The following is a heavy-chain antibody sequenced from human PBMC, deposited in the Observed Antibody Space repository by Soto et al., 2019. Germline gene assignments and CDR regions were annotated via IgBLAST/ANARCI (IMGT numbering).Heavy chain of an antibody. V-gene: IGHV3-15*01. CDR3: TSAPGVHQYY. D-gene: IGHD1-1*01. Sequence: EVQLVESGGDLVKHGGSLRLSCAESGFNFKDAWMSWVRQTPGKGLEWVGRVKSEIDGGTTDYAAPVKVRFAISRDDASNMLFLQMNSLKTADTAVYYCTSAPGVHQYYWGQGTLVTVSS. J-gene: IGHJ4*02. CDR1: GFNFKDAW. CDR2: VKSEIDGGTT.